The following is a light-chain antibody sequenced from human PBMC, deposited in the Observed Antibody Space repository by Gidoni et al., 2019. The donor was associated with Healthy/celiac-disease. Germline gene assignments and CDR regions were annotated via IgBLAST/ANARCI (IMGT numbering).Light chain of an antibody. J-gene: IGLJ3*02. Sequence: SVAPGKTARITCGGNNIGSKSVHWYQQKPGQAPVLVIYYDSDRPSGTPERFSGSNSGNTATLTISKVEAGDEADYYCQVWDSSSDHWVFGGGTKLTVL. V-gene: IGLV3-21*04. CDR2: YDS. CDR1: NIGSKS. CDR3: QVWDSSSDHWV.